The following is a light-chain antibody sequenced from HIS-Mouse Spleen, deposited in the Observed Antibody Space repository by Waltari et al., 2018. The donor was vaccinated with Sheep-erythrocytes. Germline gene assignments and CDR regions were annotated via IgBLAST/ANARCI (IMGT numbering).Light chain of an antibody. CDR1: SSNIGSNT. Sequence: QSVLTQPPSASGTPGQRVTISCSGSSSNIGSNTVNWYQQLPGTAPKLLIYSNNQRPSGVPDRFSGSKSGTLASLAISGLQSEDEADYYCCSYAGSYNHVFATGTKVTVL. J-gene: IGLJ1*01. V-gene: IGLV1-44*01. CDR2: SNN. CDR3: CSYAGSYNHV.